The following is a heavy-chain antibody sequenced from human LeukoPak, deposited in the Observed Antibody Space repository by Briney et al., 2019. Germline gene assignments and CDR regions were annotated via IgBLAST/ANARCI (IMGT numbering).Heavy chain of an antibody. V-gene: IGHV4-59*01. J-gene: IGHJ5*02. D-gene: IGHD3-22*01. CDR1: GASISSYY. CDR2: IYYSGST. Sequence: SSETLSLTCTVSGASISSYYWSWIRQPPGKGLEWIGYIYYSGSTNYNPSLKSRVTISVDTSKNQFSLKLSSVTAADTAVYYCARDGDSSGYSRFGFDPWGQGTLVTVSS. CDR3: ARDGDSSGYSRFGFDP.